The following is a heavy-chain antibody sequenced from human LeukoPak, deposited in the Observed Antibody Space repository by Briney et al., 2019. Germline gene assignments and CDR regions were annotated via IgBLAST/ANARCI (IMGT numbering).Heavy chain of an antibody. D-gene: IGHD2-2*01. J-gene: IGHJ6*02. CDR2: ISGSGGST. Sequence: GGSLRLSCAASGFTFSGYAMSWVRQAPGKGLEWVSAISGSGGSTYYADSVKGRFTISRDNSKNTLYLQMNSLRAEDTAVYYCAKDLKYQSFYGMDVWGQGSTVTVSS. CDR3: AKDLKYQSFYGMDV. V-gene: IGHV3-23*01. CDR1: GFTFSGYA.